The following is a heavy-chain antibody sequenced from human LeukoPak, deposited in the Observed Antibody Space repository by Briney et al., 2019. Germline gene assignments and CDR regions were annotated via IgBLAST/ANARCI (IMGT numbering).Heavy chain of an antibody. Sequence: SETLSLTCIVSGGSISSYYWSWIRQPAGKGLEWTGRIYTSGSTNYNPSLKSRVTMSVDTSKNQFSLKLSSVTAADTAVYYCARDPGLMIGELFSWFDPWGQGTLVTVSS. J-gene: IGHJ5*02. CDR3: ARDPGLMIGELFSWFDP. D-gene: IGHD3-10*02. CDR2: IYTSGST. V-gene: IGHV4-4*07. CDR1: GGSISSYY.